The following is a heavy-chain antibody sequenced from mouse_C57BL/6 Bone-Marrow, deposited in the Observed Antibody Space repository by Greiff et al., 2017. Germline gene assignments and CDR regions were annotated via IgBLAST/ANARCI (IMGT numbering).Heavy chain of an antibody. D-gene: IGHD2-5*01. Sequence: QVQLQQPGAELVKPGASVKISCKASGYTFTSSWITWVKQRPGQGLEWIGDIYPGSGSTNYNEKFKSKATLTVDTSSSTAYMQLSSLTSEDSAVYYCARPYYSNYWYFDVWGTGTTVTVSS. V-gene: IGHV1-55*01. J-gene: IGHJ1*03. CDR3: ARPYYSNYWYFDV. CDR2: IYPGSGST. CDR1: GYTFTSSW.